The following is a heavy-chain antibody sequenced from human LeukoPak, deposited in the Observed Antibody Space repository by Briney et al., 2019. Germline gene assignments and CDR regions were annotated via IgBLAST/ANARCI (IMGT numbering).Heavy chain of an antibody. V-gene: IGHV4-34*01. CDR2: INHSGST. CDR1: GGSFSGYY. J-gene: IGHJ5*02. Sequence: SETLSLTCAVYGGSFSGYYWSWIRQPPGKGLEWIGEINHSGSTNYNPSLKSRVTISVDTSKNQFSLKLSSVTVADTAVYYCARGNPDKSDIVVVPAGRFDPWGQGTLVTVSS. D-gene: IGHD2-2*01. CDR3: ARGNPDKSDIVVVPAGRFDP.